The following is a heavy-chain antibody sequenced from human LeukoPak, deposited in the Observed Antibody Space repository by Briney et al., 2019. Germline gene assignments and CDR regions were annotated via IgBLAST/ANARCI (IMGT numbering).Heavy chain of an antibody. V-gene: IGHV3-30-3*01. CDR3: ARDSDTFGALDY. Sequence: PGGSLRLSCAASGFNFRSQWMSWVRQAPGKGLEWVAVISFDGSKDYFADSVKGRFTISRDNSKNTMYLHMNSLRLEDTAVYYCARDSDTFGALDYWGQGTLVTVSS. CDR2: ISFDGSKD. CDR1: GFNFRSQW. J-gene: IGHJ4*02. D-gene: IGHD3-10*01.